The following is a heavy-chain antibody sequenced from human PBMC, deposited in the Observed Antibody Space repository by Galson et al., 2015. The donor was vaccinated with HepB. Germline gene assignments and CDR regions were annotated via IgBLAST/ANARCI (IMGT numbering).Heavy chain of an antibody. D-gene: IGHD6-13*01. CDR1: GFTFSSYG. CDR2: ISYDGSNK. Sequence: SLRLSCAASGFTFSSYGMHWVRQAPGKGLEWVAVISYDGSNKYYADSVKGRFTISRDNSKNTLYLQMNSLRAEDTAVYYCAKEGQWQQLATEYYFDYWGQGTLVTVSS. V-gene: IGHV3-30*18. CDR3: AKEGQWQQLATEYYFDY. J-gene: IGHJ4*02.